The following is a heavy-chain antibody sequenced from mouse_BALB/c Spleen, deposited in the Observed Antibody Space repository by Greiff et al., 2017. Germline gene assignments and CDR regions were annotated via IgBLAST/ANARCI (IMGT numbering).Heavy chain of an antibody. CDR3: ARSYYSGQRDAMDY. CDR2: IDPANGNT. D-gene: IGHD1-1*01. CDR1: GFNIKDTY. J-gene: IGHJ4*01. V-gene: IGHV14-3*02. Sequence: EVKLVESGAELVKPGASVKLSCTASGFNIKDTYMHWVKQRPEQGLEWIGRIDPANGNTKYDPKFQGKATITADTSSNTAYLQLSSLTSEDTAVYYCARSYYSGQRDAMDYWGQGTSVTVSS.